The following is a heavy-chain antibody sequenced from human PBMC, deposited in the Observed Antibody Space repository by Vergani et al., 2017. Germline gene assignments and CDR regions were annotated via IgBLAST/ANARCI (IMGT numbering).Heavy chain of an antibody. CDR1: GDSVSSNSAA. D-gene: IGHD3-9*01. CDR2: TYYRSKWYN. J-gene: IGHJ6*02. CDR3: ARGDILTGYLKDHYYYYGMDV. V-gene: IGHV6-1*01. Sequence: QVQLQQSGPGLVKPSQTLSLTCAISGDSVSSNSAAWNWIRQSPSRGLEWLGRTYYRSKWYNDYAVSVKSRITINPDTSKNQFSLQLNSVTPEDTAVYYCARGDILTGYLKDHYYYYGMDVWGQGTTVTVSS.